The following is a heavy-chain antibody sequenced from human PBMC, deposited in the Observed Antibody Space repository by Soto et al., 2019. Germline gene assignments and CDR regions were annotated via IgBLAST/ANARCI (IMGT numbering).Heavy chain of an antibody. D-gene: IGHD3-16*02. CDR3: ARAAEEISSWFDP. J-gene: IGHJ5*02. Sequence: QVQLQESGPGLVKPSETLSLTCTVSGGSISSYYWSWIRQPPGKGLEWIGYIYYSGSTNYNPSLKSRVTISVDTSKNQFSLKLSSVTAADTAVHYCARAAEEISSWFDPWGQGTLVTVSS. CDR2: IYYSGST. CDR1: GGSISSYY. V-gene: IGHV4-59*01.